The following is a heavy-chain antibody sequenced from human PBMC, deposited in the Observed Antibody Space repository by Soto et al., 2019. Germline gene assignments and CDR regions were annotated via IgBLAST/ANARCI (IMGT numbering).Heavy chain of an antibody. V-gene: IGHV4-59*01. D-gene: IGHD3-3*01. CDR1: GGSISSYY. J-gene: IGHJ4*02. Sequence: SETLSLTCTVSGGSISSYYWSWIRQPPGKGLEWIGYIYYSGSTNYNPSLKSRVTISVDTSKNQFSLKLSSVTAADTAVYYCARYDFWSGYYDYWGQGTLVTVSS. CDR3: ARYDFWSGYYDY. CDR2: IYYSGST.